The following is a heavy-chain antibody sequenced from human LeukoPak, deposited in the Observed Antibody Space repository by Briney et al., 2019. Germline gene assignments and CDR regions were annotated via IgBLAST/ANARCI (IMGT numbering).Heavy chain of an antibody. CDR1: GYTFNGYY. CDR3: TRGGMFSMIAY. Sequence: ASVKVSFKASGYTFNGYYMHWVRQAPGQGLEWMGWINPNSGDTNYAQKFQGRVTMTRDTSISTAYMELSRLRSDDTAVYYCTRGGMFSMIAYWGQGTLVTVSS. J-gene: IGHJ4*02. D-gene: IGHD3-16*01. CDR2: INPNSGDT. V-gene: IGHV1-2*02.